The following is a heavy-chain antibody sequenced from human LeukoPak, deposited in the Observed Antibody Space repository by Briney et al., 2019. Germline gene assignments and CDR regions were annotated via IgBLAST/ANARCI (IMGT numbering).Heavy chain of an antibody. D-gene: IGHD3-10*01. V-gene: IGHV3-74*01. CDR3: ARGADHGGSYYPD. CDR2: MKTDGTRI. CDR1: GFRFSNSW. J-gene: IGHJ4*02. Sequence: GGSLRLSCAASGFRFSNSWMYWVRQGPGKGPVWVSRMKTDGTRIEYADSVKGRFTISRDNAKNTLFLQMSSLRVEDTAVYYCARGADHGGSYYPDWGQGTRVTVSS.